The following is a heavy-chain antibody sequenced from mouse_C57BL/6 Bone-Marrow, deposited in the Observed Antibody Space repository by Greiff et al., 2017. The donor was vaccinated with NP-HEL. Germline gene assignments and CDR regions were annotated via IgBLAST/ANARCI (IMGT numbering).Heavy chain of an antibody. CDR3: ARENYSNYDYAMDY. J-gene: IGHJ4*01. V-gene: IGHV5-4*01. D-gene: IGHD2-5*01. CDR1: GFTFSSYA. Sequence: EVQLVESGGGLVKPGGSLKLSCAASGFTFSSYAMSWVRQTPEKRLEWVATISDGGSYTYYPDNVKGRFTISRDNAKNNLYLQMSHLKSEDTAMYYCARENYSNYDYAMDYWGQGTSVTVSS. CDR2: ISDGGSYT.